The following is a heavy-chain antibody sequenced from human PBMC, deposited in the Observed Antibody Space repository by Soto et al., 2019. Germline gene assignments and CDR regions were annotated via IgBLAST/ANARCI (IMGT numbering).Heavy chain of an antibody. CDR2: TYYRSKWYI. Sequence: QVQLQQSGPGLVKTSQTLSLTCAISGDSVSSNDATWDWIRQSPSRGLEWLGRTYYRSKWYIDYACSVKSRITINPDPSNLQLSLQLNSVTPDDTAVYSCVRLVGNIWLDSWGPGTLGTVSS. CDR1: GDSVSSNDAT. D-gene: IGHD2-2*01. CDR3: VRLVGNIWLDS. J-gene: IGHJ5*01. V-gene: IGHV6-1*01.